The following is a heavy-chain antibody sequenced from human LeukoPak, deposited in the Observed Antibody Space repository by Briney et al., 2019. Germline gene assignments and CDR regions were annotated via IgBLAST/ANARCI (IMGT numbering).Heavy chain of an antibody. Sequence: ASVKVSCKASGYTFTGYYTHWVRQAPGQGLEWMGWINPNSGGTNYAQKFQGRVTMTRDTSISTAYMELSRLRSDDTAVYYCARDFDRVLLWFGESPILFDYWGQGTLVTVSS. D-gene: IGHD3-10*01. V-gene: IGHV1-2*02. CDR1: GYTFTGYY. CDR3: ARDFDRVLLWFGESPILFDY. J-gene: IGHJ4*02. CDR2: INPNSGGT.